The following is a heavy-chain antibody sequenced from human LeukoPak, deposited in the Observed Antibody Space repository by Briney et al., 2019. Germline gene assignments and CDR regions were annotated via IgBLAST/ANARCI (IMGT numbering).Heavy chain of an antibody. J-gene: IGHJ4*02. CDR1: GFTVSSNY. Sequence: GGSLRLSCAASGFTVSSNYMSSVREAPGKGLEWVLDIYSGGSTYYADSVNGRFTIYRDNSKNTLYLQMNSLRAEDTAVYYCARLYLYYFDYWGQGTLVTVSS. V-gene: IGHV3-66*04. CDR2: IYSGGST. CDR3: ARLYLYYFDY. D-gene: IGHD2-2*02.